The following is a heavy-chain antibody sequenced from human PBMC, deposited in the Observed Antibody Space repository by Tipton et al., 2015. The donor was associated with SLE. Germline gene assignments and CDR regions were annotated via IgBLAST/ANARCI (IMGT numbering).Heavy chain of an antibody. CDR2: IDPGDSYT. CDR3: ARQGDSSASVDAFDI. D-gene: IGHD3-22*01. V-gene: IGHV5-51*01. CDR1: EYSFNSYW. Sequence: QSGAEVKKPGESLKISCKGLEYSFNSYWIGWVRQKPGKGLEWMGIIDPGDSYTTYSPSFEGPVTISVDKSINTAYLQWSSLKASDTAMYYCARQGDSSASVDAFDIWGQGTMVTVS. J-gene: IGHJ3*02.